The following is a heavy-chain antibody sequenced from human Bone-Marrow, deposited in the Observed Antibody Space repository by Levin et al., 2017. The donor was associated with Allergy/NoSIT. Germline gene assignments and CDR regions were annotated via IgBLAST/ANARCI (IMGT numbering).Heavy chain of an antibody. CDR3: ATESVAYCGGDCAVHTFDS. Sequence: SVKVSCKASGGNFSTFHISWVRQAPGQGLEWMGGIIPIFRTSNYAQKFQGRVTMTADDSTSTAYMELSSLRSDDTACYYCATESVAYCGGDCAVHTFDSWGQGTLVTVSS. CDR2: IIPIFRTS. J-gene: IGHJ4*02. CDR1: GGNFSTFH. D-gene: IGHD2-21*02. V-gene: IGHV1-69*13.